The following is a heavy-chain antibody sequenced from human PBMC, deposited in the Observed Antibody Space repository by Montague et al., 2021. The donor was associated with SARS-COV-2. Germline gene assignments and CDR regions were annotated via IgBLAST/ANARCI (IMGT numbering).Heavy chain of an antibody. CDR1: GGSISSSGYY. J-gene: IGHJ3*02. CDR3: ARFPTSYYYDSKAAPATPDAFDI. V-gene: IGHV4-39*01. CDR2: IYYSGST. Sequence: SETLSLTCTVSGGSISSSGYYWGWIRQPPGKGLEWIGSIYYSGSTYYNPSLKSRVTISVDTSKNQFPLKLSSVTAADTAVYYCARFPTSYYYDSKAAPATPDAFDIWGQETMVTVSS. D-gene: IGHD3-22*01.